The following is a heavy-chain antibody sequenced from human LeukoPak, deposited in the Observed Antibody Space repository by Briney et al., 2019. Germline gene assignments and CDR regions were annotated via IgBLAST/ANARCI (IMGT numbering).Heavy chain of an antibody. V-gene: IGHV1-3*01. J-gene: IGHJ4*02. CDR3: ARQHTSGTTGCYFDY. CDR2: INAGNGDT. CDR1: GYTLTSYA. D-gene: IGHD1-1*01. Sequence: ASVKVSCKASGYTLTSYAMHWVRQAPGQRLEWMGWINAGNGDTKYSQKFQGRVTITRDTSASTAYMELSSLRSEDTAVYYCARQHTSGTTGCYFDYWGQGTLVTVSS.